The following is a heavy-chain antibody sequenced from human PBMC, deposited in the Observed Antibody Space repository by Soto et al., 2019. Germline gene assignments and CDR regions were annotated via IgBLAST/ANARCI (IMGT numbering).Heavy chain of an antibody. J-gene: IGHJ6*02. D-gene: IGHD1-1*01. V-gene: IGHV6-1*01. Sequence: SQTLSLTCAISGDSVASNSATWNWIRQSPSRGLEWLGRTYYRSNWNTEYAESRIIINADTSKNQFSLQLNSVTPEDTAVYYCSRAATYFYGLEVWGQGTTVTVSS. CDR3: SRAATYFYGLEV. CDR2: TYYRSNWNT. CDR1: GDSVASNSAT.